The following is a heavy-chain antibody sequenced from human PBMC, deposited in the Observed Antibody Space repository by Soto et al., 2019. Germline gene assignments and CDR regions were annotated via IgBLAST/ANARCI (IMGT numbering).Heavy chain of an antibody. CDR2: MNPNSGNT. CDR1: GYTFTSYD. D-gene: IGHD4-17*01. J-gene: IGHJ4*02. CDR3: ERTLYGDNGDY. V-gene: IGHV1-8*01. Sequence: QVQLVQSGAEVKKPGASVKVSCKASGYTFTSYDIKWVRQATGKGLEWMGWMNPNSGNTGYAQKFQGRGTMTRNISIRTAYMELSSLRSEDSSVYYCERTLYGDNGDYWVQGTLVTVSS.